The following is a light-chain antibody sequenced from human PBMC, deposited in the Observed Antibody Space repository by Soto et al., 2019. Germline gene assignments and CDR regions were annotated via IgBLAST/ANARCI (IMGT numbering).Light chain of an antibody. V-gene: IGKV3-11*01. J-gene: IGKJ1*01. CDR1: QSVSSY. CDR2: DAS. Sequence: EIVLTQSPATLSLSPGERATLSCRASQSVSSYLAWYQQKPGQAPRLLIYDASNRATGIPARFSGSGSGTDFTLTIRSLEPEDLAVYYCQQRTDRPPWTVGQGTKVDIK. CDR3: QQRTDRPPWT.